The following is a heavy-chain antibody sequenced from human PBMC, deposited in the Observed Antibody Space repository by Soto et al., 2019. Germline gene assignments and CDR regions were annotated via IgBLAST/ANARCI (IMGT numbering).Heavy chain of an antibody. D-gene: IGHD2-2*01. Sequence: SETLSLTCTVSTDSIDSYYCIWVRHAAFKGREWIGRAYSSGSTNYNPSLKSRVTMSVDTSKNQFSLNLKSVTAADTAVYYCARDIVVVPAVPLDYYYGLDVWGQGTSVTVS. CDR3: ARDIVVVPAVPLDYYYGLDV. CDR1: TDSIDSYY. V-gene: IGHV4-4*07. CDR2: AYSSGST. J-gene: IGHJ6*02.